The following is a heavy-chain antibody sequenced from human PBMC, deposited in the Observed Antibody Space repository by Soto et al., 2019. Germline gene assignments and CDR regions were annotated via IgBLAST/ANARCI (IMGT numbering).Heavy chain of an antibody. CDR3: AKDIFRGYRYGVGFDY. D-gene: IGHD5-18*01. V-gene: IGHV3-43D*04. Sequence: EVQLVESGGVVVQPGGSLRLSCAASGFTFDDYAMHWVRQAPGKGLEWVSLISWDGGSTYYADSVKGRFTIPRDNSKNSLYLQMNSLRAEDTAVYYCAKDIFRGYRYGVGFDYWGQGTLVTVSS. CDR2: ISWDGGST. CDR1: GFTFDDYA. J-gene: IGHJ4*02.